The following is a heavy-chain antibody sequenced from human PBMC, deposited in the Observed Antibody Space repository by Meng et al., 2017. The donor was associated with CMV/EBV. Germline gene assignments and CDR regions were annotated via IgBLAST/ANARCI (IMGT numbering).Heavy chain of an antibody. D-gene: IGHD6-13*01. CDR3: ARGSGIAAAGTFDY. Sequence: QVELGQSGAGAKKPGGSVKVSCKASGYTFTGYYMHWVRQAPGQGLEWMGWINPNSGGTNYAQKFQGRVTMTRDTSISTAYMELSRLRSDDTAVYYCARGSGIAAAGTFDYWGQGTLVTVSS. CDR1: GYTFTGYY. V-gene: IGHV1-2*02. J-gene: IGHJ4*02. CDR2: INPNSGGT.